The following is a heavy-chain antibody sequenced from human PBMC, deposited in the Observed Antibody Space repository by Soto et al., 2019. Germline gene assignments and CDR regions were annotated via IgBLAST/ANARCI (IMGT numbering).Heavy chain of an antibody. CDR2: IYYSGST. D-gene: IGHD5-18*01. V-gene: IGHV4-31*03. Sequence: SETLSLTCTVSGGSIGSGGYYWSWIRQHPGKGLEWIGYIYYSGSTYYNPSLKSRVTISVDTSKDQFSLKLSSVTAADTAVYYCARDRPGAMVDYYYYGMDVWGQGTTVTVSS. CDR1: GGSIGSGGYY. J-gene: IGHJ6*02. CDR3: ARDRPGAMVDYYYYGMDV.